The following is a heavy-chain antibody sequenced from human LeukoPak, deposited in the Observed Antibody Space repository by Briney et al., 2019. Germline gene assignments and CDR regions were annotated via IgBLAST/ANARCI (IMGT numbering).Heavy chain of an antibody. Sequence: ASVKVSCKASGYTSTSYYMHWVRQAPGQGLEWMGIINPSGGSTSYAQKFQGRVTMTRDTSTSTVYMELSSLRSEDTAVYYCARDGYSYGRVSNRFDYWGQGTLVTVSS. J-gene: IGHJ4*02. V-gene: IGHV1-46*01. D-gene: IGHD5-18*01. CDR1: GYTSTSYY. CDR3: ARDGYSYGRVSNRFDY. CDR2: INPSGGST.